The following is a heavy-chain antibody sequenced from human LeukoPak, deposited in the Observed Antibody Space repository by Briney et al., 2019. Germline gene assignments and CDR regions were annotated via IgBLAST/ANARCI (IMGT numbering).Heavy chain of an antibody. Sequence: GGSLRLSCATSGFTFSSYAMSWVRQAPGKGLEWVSAISGSGGSTYYADSVKGRFTISTDNSKNTLYLQMNSLRAEDTAVYYCAKDRSGDYSEYFDYWGQGTLVTVSS. J-gene: IGHJ4*02. V-gene: IGHV3-23*01. CDR3: AKDRSGDYSEYFDY. CDR1: GFTFSSYA. D-gene: IGHD4-11*01. CDR2: ISGSGGST.